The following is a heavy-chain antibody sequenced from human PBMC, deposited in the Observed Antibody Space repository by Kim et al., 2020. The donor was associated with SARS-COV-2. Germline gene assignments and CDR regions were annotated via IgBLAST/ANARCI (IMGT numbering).Heavy chain of an antibody. CDR1: GGTFSSYT. Sequence: SVKVSCKASGGTFSSYTISWVRQAPGQGLEWMGRIIPILGIANYAQKFQGRVTITADKSTSTAYMELGSLRSEDTAVYYCERDLTRTVRYFDWLGYGMDVWGQGTTVTVSS. V-gene: IGHV1-69*04. D-gene: IGHD3-9*01. CDR2: IIPILGIA. CDR3: ERDLTRTVRYFDWLGYGMDV. J-gene: IGHJ6*02.